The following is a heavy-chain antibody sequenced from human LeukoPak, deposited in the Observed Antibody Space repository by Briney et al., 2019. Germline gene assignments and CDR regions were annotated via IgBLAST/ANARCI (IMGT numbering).Heavy chain of an antibody. CDR2: IIPIFGTA. CDR3: ARGDSSGYYIGYYMDV. J-gene: IGHJ6*03. Sequence: ASVKVSCRASGGTFSSYAISWVRQAPGQGLEWMGGIIPIFGTANYAQKFQGRVTITTDESTSTAYMELSSLRSEDTAVYYCARGDSSGYYIGYYMDVWGKGTTVTVSS. V-gene: IGHV1-69*05. CDR1: GGTFSSYA. D-gene: IGHD3-22*01.